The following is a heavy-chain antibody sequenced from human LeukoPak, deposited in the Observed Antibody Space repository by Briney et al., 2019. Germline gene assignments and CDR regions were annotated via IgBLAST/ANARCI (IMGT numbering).Heavy chain of an antibody. D-gene: IGHD4/OR15-4a*01. J-gene: IGHJ4*02. CDR2: LSGSGDNT. CDR3: ARNRDYGQTGYFDY. CDR1: GFTFSTYA. Sequence: GGSLRLSCAASGFTFSTYAMSWVRQAPGKGLEWVSTLSGSGDNTYYADSVKGRFNIYRDHSKNTLYLQLNSLRAEDTAVYYCARNRDYGQTGYFDYWGQGTLVTVSS. V-gene: IGHV3-23*01.